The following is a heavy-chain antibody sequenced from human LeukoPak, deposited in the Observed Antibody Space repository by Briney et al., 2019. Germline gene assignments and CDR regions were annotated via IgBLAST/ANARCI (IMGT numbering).Heavy chain of an antibody. D-gene: IGHD6-13*01. CDR3: AHVEGSTAAY. CDR2: IIPIFGTA. Sequence: SGKVSCKASGGTFSSYAISWVRQAPGQGLEWMGGIIPIFGTANYAQKFQGRVTITTDESTSTAYMELSSLRSEDTAVYYCAHVEGSTAAYWGQGTLVTVSS. V-gene: IGHV1-69*05. J-gene: IGHJ4*02. CDR1: GGTFSSYA.